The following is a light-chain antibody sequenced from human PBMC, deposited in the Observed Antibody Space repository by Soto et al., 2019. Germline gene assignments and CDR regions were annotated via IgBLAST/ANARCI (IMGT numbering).Light chain of an antibody. CDR1: HSVSSN. J-gene: IGKJ4*01. CDR2: GAS. V-gene: IGKV3-15*01. Sequence: EVVITQSTATLSMYLGVSATLSCRASHSVSSNLAWYQQKPGQGPRLLIYGASTRATGIPARFSGSGSGTEFTLTISSLQSEDFAVYSCQQYNNWPLTFGGGTKVDIK. CDR3: QQYNNWPLT.